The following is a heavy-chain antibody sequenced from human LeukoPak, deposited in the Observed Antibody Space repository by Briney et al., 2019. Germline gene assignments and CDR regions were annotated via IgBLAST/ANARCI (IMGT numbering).Heavy chain of an antibody. CDR2: IYYSGST. V-gene: IGHV4-30-4*08. Sequence: SETLSLTCSVSGGSISSGDYYWSWIRQPQGKGLEWIGYIYYSGSTYYNPSLKSRVTISVDTSKNQFSLKLSSVTAADTAVYYCARGVLEWELLTHFDYWGQGTLVTVSS. J-gene: IGHJ4*02. CDR1: GGSISSGDYY. CDR3: ARGVLEWELLTHFDY. D-gene: IGHD1-26*01.